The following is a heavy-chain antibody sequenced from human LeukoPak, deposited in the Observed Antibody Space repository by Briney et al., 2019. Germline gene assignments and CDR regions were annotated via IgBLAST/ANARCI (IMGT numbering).Heavy chain of an antibody. D-gene: IGHD2-15*01. V-gene: IGHV1-18*01. Sequence: ASVKVSCKASGYTFTSYGISWVRQAPGQGLEWMGWISAYNGNTNYAQKLQGRVTITRDTSASTAYMELSSLRSEDTAVYYCARDPCSGGSCFIFDYWGQGTLVTVSS. J-gene: IGHJ4*02. CDR2: ISAYNGNT. CDR3: ARDPCSGGSCFIFDY. CDR1: GYTFTSYG.